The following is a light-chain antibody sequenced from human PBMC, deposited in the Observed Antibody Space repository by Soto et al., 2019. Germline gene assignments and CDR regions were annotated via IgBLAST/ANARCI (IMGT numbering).Light chain of an antibody. J-gene: IGKJ1*01. CDR1: QSVSIR. V-gene: IGKV3-15*01. CDR3: QQRSNWPRT. Sequence: DILMTQSPSTLSVSVGERATISCRASQSVSIRLAWYQQKPGQAPRLLIYGASTRATGIPARFSGSGSGTDFTLTISSLEPEDFAVYYCQQRSNWPRTFGQGTKVDIK. CDR2: GAS.